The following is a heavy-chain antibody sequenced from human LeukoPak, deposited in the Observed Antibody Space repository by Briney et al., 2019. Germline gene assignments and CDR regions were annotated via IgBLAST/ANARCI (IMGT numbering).Heavy chain of an antibody. V-gene: IGHV3-23*01. Sequence: PGGSLRLSCAASGFTFSSYGMSWGRQAPVERLEWVSAINGSGGSTYYADSVKGRFTTSRDNSKNTLYLQMNILRAEDTAVYYRVRERKYASNFDYWGQGTLVTVSS. CDR2: INGSGGST. CDR3: VRERKYASNFDY. CDR1: GFTFSSYG. J-gene: IGHJ4*02.